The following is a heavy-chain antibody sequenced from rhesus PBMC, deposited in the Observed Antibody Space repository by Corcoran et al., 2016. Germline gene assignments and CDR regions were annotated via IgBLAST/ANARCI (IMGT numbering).Heavy chain of an antibody. CDR3: ARSRYSWTHGPVDY. CDR1: GGSISDSYR. V-gene: IGHV4S10*01. Sequence: QVQLQESGPGVVKPSETLSLTCAVSGGSISDSYRWSWIRQPPGTGLEWIGYIYGSSTSTNYNPSLNSRVTMSKDTSKNQFSLKLSSVSAADTAGYYCARSRYSWTHGPVDYGGQGVLVTVSS. D-gene: IGHD1-1*01. CDR2: IYGSSTST. J-gene: IGHJ4*01.